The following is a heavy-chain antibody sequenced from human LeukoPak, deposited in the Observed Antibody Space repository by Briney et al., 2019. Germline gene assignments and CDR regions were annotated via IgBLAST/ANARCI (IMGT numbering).Heavy chain of an antibody. J-gene: IGHJ3*02. V-gene: IGHV4-4*07. CDR3: AKSNGYGLVDI. CDR2: IYISGSGST. Sequence: SVTLSLTCTVAGYSISSAYYWSWIRQPAGKGLEWIGRIYISGSGSTNYNPSLKSRVTMSVDTSRNQFSLKLNSVTAADTAVYYCAKSNGYGLVDIWGQGTMVTVSS. CDR1: GYSISSAYY. D-gene: IGHD3-10*01.